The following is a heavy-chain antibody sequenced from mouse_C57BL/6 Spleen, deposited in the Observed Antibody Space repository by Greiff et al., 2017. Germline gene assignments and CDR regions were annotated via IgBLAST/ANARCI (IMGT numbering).Heavy chain of an antibody. CDR2: INPGSGGT. D-gene: IGHD1-1*01. Sequence: VQLQQSGAELVRPGTSVKVSCKASGYAFTNYLIEWVKQRPGQGLEWIGVINPGSGGTNYNEKFKGKATLTADKSSSTAYLQLISLTSEDSAVYFSARGRNYGSRESYAMDYWGQGTSVTVSS. CDR3: ARGRNYGSRESYAMDY. V-gene: IGHV1-54*01. CDR1: GYAFTNYL. J-gene: IGHJ4*01.